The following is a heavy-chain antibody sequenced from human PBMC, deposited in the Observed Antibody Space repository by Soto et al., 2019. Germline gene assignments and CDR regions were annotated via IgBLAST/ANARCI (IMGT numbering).Heavy chain of an antibody. V-gene: IGHV4-30-2*01. Sequence: TLSLTCAVSGSSISSGGYSWSWIRQPPGKGLEWIGYIYHSGSTYYKPSPKSRVNISVDRSKNQFSLKLSSVTAADTAVYYCDRVGGFGKFPTFDPWGQGTLVTVSS. CDR1: GSSISSGGYS. CDR3: DRVGGFGKFPTFDP. J-gene: IGHJ5*02. CDR2: IYHSGST. D-gene: IGHD3-10*01.